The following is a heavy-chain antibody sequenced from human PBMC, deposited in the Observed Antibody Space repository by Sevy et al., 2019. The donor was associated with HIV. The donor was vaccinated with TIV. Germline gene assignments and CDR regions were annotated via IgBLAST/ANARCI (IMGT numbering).Heavy chain of an antibody. CDR1: RFTFSGYA. CDR3: AKDPGYSSDWYALAFYFDY. D-gene: IGHD6-13*01. V-gene: IGHV3-30*18. Sequence: GGSLRLSCAASRFTFSGYAMHWVRQAPGQGLKWVVAISYDGSIKYYADSVKGRFTISRDNSKNTLYLQMKGLGAEDTAVYYCAKDPGYSSDWYALAFYFDYWGQGTLVTVSS. J-gene: IGHJ4*02. CDR2: ISYDGSIK.